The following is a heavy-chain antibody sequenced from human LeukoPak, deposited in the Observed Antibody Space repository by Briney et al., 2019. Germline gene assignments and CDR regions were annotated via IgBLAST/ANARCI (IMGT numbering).Heavy chain of an antibody. J-gene: IGHJ5*02. Sequence: GGSLRLSCAASGFTFSSYSMNWVRQAPGKGLEWVSSISSSSSYIYYADSVKGRFTISRDNAKNSLYLQMNSPRAEDTAVYYCARDLGIVGPRRFDPWGQGTLVTVSS. CDR2: ISSSSSYI. CDR3: ARDLGIVGPRRFDP. D-gene: IGHD1-26*01. V-gene: IGHV3-21*01. CDR1: GFTFSSYS.